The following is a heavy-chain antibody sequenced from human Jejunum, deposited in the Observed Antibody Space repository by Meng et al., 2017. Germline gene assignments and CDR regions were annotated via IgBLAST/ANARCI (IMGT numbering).Heavy chain of an antibody. Sequence: GESLKISCAASGFTYSSYAMSWVRQAPGEGLEWVSAISGSGGSTWYADSVKGRFTISRDNSKNTLSLQMNSLRAEDTAVYYCAKDVVYDGHAFDYWGQGTLVTVSS. CDR2: ISGSGGST. CDR3: AKDVVYDGHAFDY. D-gene: IGHD3-16*01. V-gene: IGHV3-23*01. CDR1: GFTYSSYA. J-gene: IGHJ4*02.